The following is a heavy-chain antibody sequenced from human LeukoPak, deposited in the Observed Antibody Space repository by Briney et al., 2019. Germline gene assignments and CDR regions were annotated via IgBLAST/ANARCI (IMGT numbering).Heavy chain of an antibody. CDR1: GFTFSSYA. Sequence: GGSLRLSCAASGFTFSSYAMSWVRQAPGKGLEWVSMIYTGGNTFYTDSVKGRFTISRGNSKNTLDLQMNSLRAEDTAVYYCARRGHGYGSPFDYWGQGTLVTVSS. V-gene: IGHV3-66*04. CDR3: ARRGHGYGSPFDY. CDR2: IYTGGNT. D-gene: IGHD5-18*01. J-gene: IGHJ4*02.